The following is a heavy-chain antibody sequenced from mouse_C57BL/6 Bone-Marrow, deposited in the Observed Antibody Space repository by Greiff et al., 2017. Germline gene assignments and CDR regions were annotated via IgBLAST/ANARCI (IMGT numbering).Heavy chain of an antibody. V-gene: IGHV3-1*01. Sequence: LLESGPGMVKPSQSLSLTCTVTGYSITSGYDWHWIRHFPGNKLEWMGYISYSGSTNYNPSLKSRISITHDTSKNHFFLKLNSVTTEDTATYYCARSSKIYGNVAWFAYWGQGTLVTVSA. CDR1: GYSITSGYD. CDR3: ARSSKIYGNVAWFAY. J-gene: IGHJ3*01. D-gene: IGHD2-1*01. CDR2: ISYSGST.